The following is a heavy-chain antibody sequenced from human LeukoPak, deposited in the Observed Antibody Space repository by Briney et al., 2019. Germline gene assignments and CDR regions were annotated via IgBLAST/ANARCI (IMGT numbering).Heavy chain of an antibody. CDR1: AYTFTGYY. J-gene: IGHJ6*02. Sequence: ASVKVSCKASAYTFTGYYMHWVRQAPGQGLEWMGWINPNSGGTNYAQKFQGRVTMTRDTSISTAYMELSRLRSDDTAVYYCARDIVVVPAAPLVYYYYGMDVWGQGTTVTVSS. CDR2: INPNSGGT. CDR3: ARDIVVVPAAPLVYYYYGMDV. D-gene: IGHD2-2*01. V-gene: IGHV1-2*02.